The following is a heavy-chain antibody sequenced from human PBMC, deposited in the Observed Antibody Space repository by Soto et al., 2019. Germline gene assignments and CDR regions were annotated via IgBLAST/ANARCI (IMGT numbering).Heavy chain of an antibody. CDR2: ISCCGGST. V-gene: IGHV3-23*01. Sequence: GGSLRLSCEASGFNFKKFAMGWVRQAPGEGLEWVSGISCCGGSTSYADSVKGRFTLARDDSKNTLSLHLNSLRFEDTARYFCAKADGEQWLIPHLDNWGQGTLVAVSS. D-gene: IGHD6-19*01. J-gene: IGHJ4*02. CDR3: AKADGEQWLIPHLDN. CDR1: GFNFKKFA.